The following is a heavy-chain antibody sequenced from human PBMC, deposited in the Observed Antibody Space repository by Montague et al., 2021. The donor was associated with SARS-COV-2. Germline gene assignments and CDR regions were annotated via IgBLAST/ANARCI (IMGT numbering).Heavy chain of an antibody. D-gene: IGHD1-14*01. V-gene: IGHV4-59*02. J-gene: IGHJ3*02. CDR2: FYSVGST. CDR1: GASVSSSD. Sequence: SETLSLTCTASGASVSSSDWGWSLHSPPKGLEGIGYFYSVGSTDYYPSLKSRVTISRDTSKNQFSLKVRSVTAADTAIYYCARETMTADAFDIWGQGTMVTVSS. CDR3: ARETMTADAFDI.